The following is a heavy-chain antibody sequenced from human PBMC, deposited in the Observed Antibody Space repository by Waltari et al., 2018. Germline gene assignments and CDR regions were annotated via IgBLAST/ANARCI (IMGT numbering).Heavy chain of an antibody. CDR2: IYPGDSET. CDR3: ARHVVWFGEGQNWDYGMDV. V-gene: IGHV5-51*01. J-gene: IGHJ6*02. Sequence: EVQLVQSGAEVKKPGESLKISCKGSGYSFTSYWIGWVRQMPGKGLEWMGIIYPGDSETRYSPCFHGQVTSAADKSISTAYLQWSSLKASDTAMYYCARHVVWFGEGQNWDYGMDVWGQGTTVTVSS. CDR1: GYSFTSYW. D-gene: IGHD3-10*01.